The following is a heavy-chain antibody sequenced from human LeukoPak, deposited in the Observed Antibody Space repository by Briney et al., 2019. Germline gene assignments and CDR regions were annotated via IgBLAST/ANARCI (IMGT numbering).Heavy chain of an antibody. V-gene: IGHV4-39*01. CDR2: IYYSGST. Sequence: KPSETLSLTCTVSGGSISNSSYYWGWIRQPPGKGLEWIGSIYYSGSTYYNPSLKSRVTISVDTSKNQFSLKLSSVTAADTAVYYCARLGFGVDPYYYYMDVWGKGTTVTVSS. J-gene: IGHJ6*03. CDR3: ARLGFGVDPYYYYMDV. CDR1: GGSISNSSYY. D-gene: IGHD3-3*01.